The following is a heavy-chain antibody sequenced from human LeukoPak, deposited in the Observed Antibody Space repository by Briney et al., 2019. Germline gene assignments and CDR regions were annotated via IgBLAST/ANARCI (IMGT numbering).Heavy chain of an antibody. J-gene: IGHJ3*02. CDR2: MYYSGST. CDR3: AKPMVRGVIYAFDI. D-gene: IGHD3-10*01. Sequence: SETLSLTCTVSGGSISSYYWSWIRQPPGKGLERIGYMYYSGSTNYNPSLKSRVTISVDTSKNQFSLKLSSVTAADTAVYYCAKPMVRGVIYAFDIWGQGTMVTVSS. V-gene: IGHV4-59*01. CDR1: GGSISSYY.